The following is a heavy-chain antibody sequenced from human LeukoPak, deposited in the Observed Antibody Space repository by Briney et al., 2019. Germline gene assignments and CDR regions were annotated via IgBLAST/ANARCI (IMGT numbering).Heavy chain of an antibody. Sequence: AGGSPRLSCAASGFTFDDYAMHWVRQGPGKSLEWVSLINENGDIAYYGDSVRGRCTVPRDNAKNSLYLQMNSLTTEETGLYYCAKARWELNFDYWGQGTLVTVSS. CDR1: GFTFDDYA. D-gene: IGHD1-26*01. CDR2: INENGDIA. V-gene: IGHV3-43*02. CDR3: AKARWELNFDY. J-gene: IGHJ4*02.